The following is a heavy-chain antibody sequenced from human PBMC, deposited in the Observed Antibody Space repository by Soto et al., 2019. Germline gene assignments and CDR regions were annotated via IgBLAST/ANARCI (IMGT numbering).Heavy chain of an antibody. V-gene: IGHV1-3*01. J-gene: IGHJ6*02. CDR3: ARDRGRPDLRDTHYYDSSDLDYGMDV. Sequence: GASVKVSCKASGYTLTSYARHWVRQAPGQRLEWMGWINAGNGNTKYSQKFQGRVTITRDTSASTAYMELNSLRAEDTAVYYCARDRGRPDLRDTHYYDSSDLDYGMDVWGQGTTVTVSS. D-gene: IGHD3-22*01. CDR2: INAGNGNT. CDR1: GYTLTSYA.